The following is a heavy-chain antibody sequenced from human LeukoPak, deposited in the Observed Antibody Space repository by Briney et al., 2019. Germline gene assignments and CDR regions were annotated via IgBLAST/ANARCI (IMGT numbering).Heavy chain of an antibody. J-gene: IGHJ4*02. V-gene: IGHV3-23*01. Sequence: GGSLRLSCAASGFTFSSYTVTWVRQAPGKGLEWVSAISTSGGSTYYADSVKGRFTISRDTAKSSLYLQMNSLKIEDTAIYFCARDPDGDYDFDYWGQGTLVTVSS. CDR1: GFTFSSYT. CDR2: ISTSGGST. D-gene: IGHD4-17*01. CDR3: ARDPDGDYDFDY.